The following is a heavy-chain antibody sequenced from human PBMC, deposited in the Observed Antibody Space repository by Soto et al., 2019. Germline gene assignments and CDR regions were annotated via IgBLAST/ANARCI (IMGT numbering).Heavy chain of an antibody. J-gene: IGHJ4*02. Sequence: GASVKVSCKASGGTFSSYAISWVRQAPGQGLEWMGGIIPIFGTANYAQKFQGRVTITADESTSTAYMELSSLRSEDTAVYYCASVAGYSSGWSRDKFDYWGQGTLVTVYS. V-gene: IGHV1-69*13. CDR1: GGTFSSYA. D-gene: IGHD6-19*01. CDR3: ASVAGYSSGWSRDKFDY. CDR2: IIPIFGTA.